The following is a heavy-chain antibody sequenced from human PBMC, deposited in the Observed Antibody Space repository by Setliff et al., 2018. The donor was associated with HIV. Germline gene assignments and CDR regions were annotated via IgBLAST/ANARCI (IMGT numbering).Heavy chain of an antibody. V-gene: IGHV4-38-2*01. CDR1: GYSISSGYY. CDR3: ARGGPTVAFGLDV. CDR2: IYHHGTT. Sequence: PSETLSLTCAVSGYSISSGYYWGWIRQPPGKGLEWIGNIYHHGTTYYYPSLKGRVTISLDTSNNQFSLNLNSVTAADTAVYYCARGGPTVAFGLDVWGQGTTVPSP. D-gene: IGHD4-17*01. J-gene: IGHJ6*02.